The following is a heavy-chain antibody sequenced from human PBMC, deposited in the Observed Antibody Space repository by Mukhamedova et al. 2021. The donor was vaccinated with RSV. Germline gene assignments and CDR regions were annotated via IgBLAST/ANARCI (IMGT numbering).Heavy chain of an antibody. D-gene: IGHD5-24*01. CDR1: GGSIIDYY. CDR3: ARGHGALDY. V-gene: IGHV4-59*01. CDR2: IYYSGST. J-gene: IGHJ4*02. Sequence: GGSIIDYYGSWIRQLSGKGLEWIGYIYYSGSTDYNPSLKSRVTISVDTSKNQFSLRLTSVTAADTAVYYCARGHGALDYWGQGAQVT.